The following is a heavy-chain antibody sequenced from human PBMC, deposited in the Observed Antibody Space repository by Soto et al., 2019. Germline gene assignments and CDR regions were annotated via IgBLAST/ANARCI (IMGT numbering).Heavy chain of an antibody. Sequence: PGESLKISCKGSGYSFTSYWIGWVRQMPVKGLEWIGIIYPGDSDTRYSPSFQGQVAISADKSICTAYLQWSSLKASDTAMYYCARVPDFWSGQTHSYYYYMDVWGKGTTVTVSS. V-gene: IGHV5-51*01. CDR1: GYSFTSYW. CDR2: IYPGDSDT. J-gene: IGHJ6*03. CDR3: ARVPDFWSGQTHSYYYYMDV. D-gene: IGHD3-3*01.